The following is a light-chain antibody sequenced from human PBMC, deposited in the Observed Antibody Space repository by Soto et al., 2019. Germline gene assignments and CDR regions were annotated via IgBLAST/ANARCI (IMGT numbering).Light chain of an antibody. CDR2: GAS. Sequence: EIVLTQSPGTLSLSPGERATLSCRASQSVNRNYLAWFQHKPGQAPRLLIYGASSRATGLPDRFSGSGSGTDFTLTISRLEPEDFAVYFCQQYDSSPWTFGQGTKVEIK. V-gene: IGKV3-20*01. CDR1: QSVNRNY. J-gene: IGKJ1*01. CDR3: QQYDSSPWT.